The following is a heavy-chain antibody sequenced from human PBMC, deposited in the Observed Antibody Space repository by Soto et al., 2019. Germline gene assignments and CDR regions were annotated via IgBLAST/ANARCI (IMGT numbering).Heavy chain of an antibody. D-gene: IGHD2-2*02. CDR2: IYSRGTT. Sequence: HPGGSLRLSCAASGFTVSSNYMSWVRQAPGKGLEWVSVIYSRGTTYYADSVKGRFTISRDNSKNTLYLQMNSLRAEDTAVYYCAKDGFCTSSSCYMFYHYYGMDDWGQGTTVTVSS. CDR1: GFTVSSNY. V-gene: IGHV3-66*01. J-gene: IGHJ6*02. CDR3: AKDGFCTSSSCYMFYHYYGMDD.